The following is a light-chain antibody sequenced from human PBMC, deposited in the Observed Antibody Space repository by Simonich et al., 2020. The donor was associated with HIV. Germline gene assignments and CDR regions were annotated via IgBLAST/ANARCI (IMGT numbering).Light chain of an antibody. CDR2: WAS. V-gene: IGKV4-1*01. J-gene: IGKJ1*01. Sequence: DIVMTQSADSLAVSLGERATINCKSSQSVLYSSTNKNYLAWYQQKPGQPPKLLIYWASTRESGVPDRFSGSGSGTDFTLTISSLQAEDVAVYYCQQYYTTPRTFGQGTKVEIK. CDR1: QSVLYSSTNKNY. CDR3: QQYYTTPRT.